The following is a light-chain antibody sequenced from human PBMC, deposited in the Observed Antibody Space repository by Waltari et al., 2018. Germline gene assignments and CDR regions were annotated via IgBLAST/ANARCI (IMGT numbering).Light chain of an antibody. CDR1: TSNIGAGYA. J-gene: IGLJ1*01. CDR2: GNN. Sequence: QSVLTQPPSVSGAPGQTITISCTGSTSNIGAGYAVHWYQPPPGTAPTLLIYGNNIRPSGVPDRFSGSKSGASASLAITGLQAEDEADYYCQSYDRSLGGFVFGTGTEVTVL. CDR3: QSYDRSLGGFV. V-gene: IGLV1-40*01.